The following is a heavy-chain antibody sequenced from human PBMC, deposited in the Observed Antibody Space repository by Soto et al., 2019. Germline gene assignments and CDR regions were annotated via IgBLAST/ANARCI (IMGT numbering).Heavy chain of an antibody. CDR1: GGSISSGGYY. CDR3: ARQMMTGRYPVYYYYGMDV. J-gene: IGHJ6*02. Sequence: SETLSLTCTVSGGSISSGGYYWSWIRQHPGKGLEWIGYIYYSGSTNYNPSLKSRVTISVDTSKNQFSLKLSSVTAADTAVYYCARQMMTGRYPVYYYYGMDVWGQGTTVTVSS. D-gene: IGHD2-2*02. CDR2: IYYSGST. V-gene: IGHV4-61*08.